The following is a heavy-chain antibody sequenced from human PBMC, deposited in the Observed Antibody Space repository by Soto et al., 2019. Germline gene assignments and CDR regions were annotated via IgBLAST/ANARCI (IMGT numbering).Heavy chain of an antibody. D-gene: IGHD3-22*01. CDR2: INPSGGST. J-gene: IGHJ3*02. Sequence: GASVKVSCKASGYTFTSYYMHWVRQAPGQGLEWMGLINPSGGSTSYAQKFQGRVTMTRDTSTSTVYMELSSLRSEDTAVYYCARVGFIYYDSSGYALGTFDIWGQGTMVTVSS. V-gene: IGHV1-46*01. CDR1: GYTFTSYY. CDR3: ARVGFIYYDSSGYALGTFDI.